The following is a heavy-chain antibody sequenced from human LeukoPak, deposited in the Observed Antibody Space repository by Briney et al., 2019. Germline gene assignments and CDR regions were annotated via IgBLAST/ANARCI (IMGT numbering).Heavy chain of an antibody. CDR1: GFTFRSYD. V-gene: IGHV3-13*01. CDR2: IGTAGEI. Sequence: GGSLRLSCAASGFTFRSYDMHWVRQATGKGLEWVSGIGTAGEIYYPGSVKGRFTISRENAKNSLYLQMNSLRAGDTAVYYCAREYYFYHMDAWGEGTTVTVSS. CDR3: AREYYFYHMDA. J-gene: IGHJ6*03.